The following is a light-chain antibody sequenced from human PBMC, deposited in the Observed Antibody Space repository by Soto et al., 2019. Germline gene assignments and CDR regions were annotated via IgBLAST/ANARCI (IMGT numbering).Light chain of an antibody. J-gene: IGKJ1*01. CDR2: KVS. Sequence: DVVMTQSPLSLPVTLGQPASISCRSSQSLVYNDGNIYLNWFQQRPGQSPRRLIYKVSNRDSWVPGRFSGNGCNKDFTLKNNRLEAEDVGVYYCMQGTHWPPAFGQGTKVEIK. CDR1: QSLVYNDGNIY. CDR3: MQGTHWPPA. V-gene: IGKV2-30*01.